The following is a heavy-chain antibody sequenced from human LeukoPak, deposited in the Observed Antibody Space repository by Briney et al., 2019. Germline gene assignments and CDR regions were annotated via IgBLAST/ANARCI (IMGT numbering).Heavy chain of an antibody. V-gene: IGHV3-30-3*01. CDR1: GFTFSTYY. D-gene: IGHD4-23*01. J-gene: IGHJ6*03. CDR3: ARDTVVLTQGYYMDV. CDR2: ILYDGGNK. Sequence: PGGSLTLSCAASGFTFSTYYVLGVRQAPGGKRVGVVGILYDGGNKYYAPSVKGRFTISIDNSKNPLYLQMISLRAEDTAVYYCARDTVVLTQGYYMDVWGQGTPVTVSS.